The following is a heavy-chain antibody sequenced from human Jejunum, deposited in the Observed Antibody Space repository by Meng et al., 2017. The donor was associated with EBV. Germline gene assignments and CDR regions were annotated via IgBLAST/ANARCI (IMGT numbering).Heavy chain of an antibody. D-gene: IGHD1/OR15-1a*01. CDR3: AKLTRA. V-gene: IGHV3-23*04. CDR2: IGGSGGAT. Sequence: VRLVASGGGLVQPGGTLRLSCAASGLTFSSSAMSGVRQAPGKGLEWVSSIGGSGGATYYADSVKGRFTISRDNSKSTLYLQMNSLRAEDTAVYYCAKLTRAWGQGTLVTVSS. CDR1: GLTFSSSA. J-gene: IGHJ5*02.